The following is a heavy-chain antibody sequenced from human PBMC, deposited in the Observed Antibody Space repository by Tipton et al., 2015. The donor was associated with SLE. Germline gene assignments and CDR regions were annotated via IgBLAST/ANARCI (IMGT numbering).Heavy chain of an antibody. J-gene: IGHJ3*02. Sequence: TLSLTCTVSGGSISSYYWSWIRQPPGKGLEWIGYIYTSGSTNYNPSLKSRVTISVDTSKNQFFLKLSSVTAADTAVYYCARRRRVTGYHDAFDIWGQGTMVTVSS. CDR2: IYTSGST. V-gene: IGHV4-4*08. D-gene: IGHD7-27*01. CDR1: GGSISSYY. CDR3: ARRRRVTGYHDAFDI.